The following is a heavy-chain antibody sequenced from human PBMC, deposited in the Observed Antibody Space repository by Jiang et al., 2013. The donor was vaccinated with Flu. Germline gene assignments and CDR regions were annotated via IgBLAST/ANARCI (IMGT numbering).Heavy chain of an antibody. V-gene: IGHV1-69*15. J-gene: IGHJ4*02. CDR2: IMPXFGTA. CDR1: RRPSTARL. CDR3: AREGLRNFYDTTGTLDS. Sequence: CKSLRRPSTARLSPRVRTGPWTRALSGWEAIMPXFGTANYAQKFQGRVTFTADASTSTAYMELSSLRSEDTAVYYCAREGLRNFYDTTGTLDSWGQGTLVTVSS. D-gene: IGHD3-22*01.